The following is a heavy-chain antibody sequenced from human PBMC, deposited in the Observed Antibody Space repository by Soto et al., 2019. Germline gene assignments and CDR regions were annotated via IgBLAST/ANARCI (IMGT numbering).Heavy chain of an antibody. CDR3: AREAETSLYSTSRAEYFQH. CDR2: INADNGNT. D-gene: IGHD6-13*01. V-gene: IGHV1-3*01. CDR1: GYSFTSYP. Sequence: GASVKVSCKASGYSFTSYPIHWVRQAPGQRLERMGWINADNGNTKYAQKFQGRVTMTRDTSISTAYMELSRLRSDDTAVYYCAREAETSLYSTSRAEYFQHWGQGTLVTVSS. J-gene: IGHJ1*01.